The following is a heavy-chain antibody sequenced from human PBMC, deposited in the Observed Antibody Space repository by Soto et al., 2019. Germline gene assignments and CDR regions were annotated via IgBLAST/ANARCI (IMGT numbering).Heavy chain of an antibody. CDR1: GGSISSGGYY. CDR3: ARQPTTGDTDLWFDP. Sequence: PSETLSLTCTVSGGSISSGGYYWSWIRQHPGKGLEWLGNIFYSGSTYYNPSLESRVTVSVDTSKNEFSLKLRSVTAADTAVYYCARQPTTGDTDLWFDPWGQGTLVTVSS. J-gene: IGHJ5*02. D-gene: IGHD2-21*01. V-gene: IGHV4-39*01. CDR2: IFYSGST.